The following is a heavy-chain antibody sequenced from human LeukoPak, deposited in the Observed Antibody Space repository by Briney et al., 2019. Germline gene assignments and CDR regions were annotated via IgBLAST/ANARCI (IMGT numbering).Heavy chain of an antibody. CDR1: GGSISSYY. D-gene: IGHD2-15*01. CDR2: IYYSGST. CDR3: ARRYCSGGSCYSRGWFDP. V-gene: IGHV4-59*08. J-gene: IGHJ5*02. Sequence: PSETLSLTCTVSGGSISSYYWSWIRQPPGKGLEWIGYIYYSGSTNYSPSLKSRVTISVDTSKNQFSLKLSSVTAADTAVYYCARRYCSGGSCYSRGWFDPRGQGTLVTVSS.